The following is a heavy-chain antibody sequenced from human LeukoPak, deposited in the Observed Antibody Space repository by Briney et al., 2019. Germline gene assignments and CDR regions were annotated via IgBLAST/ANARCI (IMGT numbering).Heavy chain of an antibody. CDR2: ISAYNGNT. D-gene: IGHD2-2*01. Sequence: AASVKVSCKASGYTFTSYGISWVRQAPGQGLEWMGWISAYNGNTNYAQKLQGRVTMTTGTSTSTAYMELRSLRSDDTAVYYCARGYDIVVVPAAQPTRHYYYYYGMDVWGQGTTVTVSS. V-gene: IGHV1-18*01. CDR1: GYTFTSYG. CDR3: ARGYDIVVVPAAQPTRHYYYYYGMDV. J-gene: IGHJ6*02.